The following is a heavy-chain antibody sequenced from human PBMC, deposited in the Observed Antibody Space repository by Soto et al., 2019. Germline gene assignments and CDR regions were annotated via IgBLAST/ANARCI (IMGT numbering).Heavy chain of an antibody. CDR1: GGSISSSNW. CDR3: ARSNLVPRGLDY. Sequence: QVQLQESGPGLVKPSGTLSLTCAVSGGSISSSNWWSWVRQPPGKGLEWIGEIYHSGSTNYNPSLKSRXXIXVXTSKNQFSLKLSSVTAADTAVYYCARSNLVPRGLDYWGQGTLVTVSS. J-gene: IGHJ4*02. V-gene: IGHV4-4*02. D-gene: IGHD6-13*01. CDR2: IYHSGST.